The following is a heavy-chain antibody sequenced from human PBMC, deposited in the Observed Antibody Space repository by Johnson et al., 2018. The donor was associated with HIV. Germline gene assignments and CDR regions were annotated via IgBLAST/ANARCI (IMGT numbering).Heavy chain of an antibody. J-gene: IGHJ3*02. D-gene: IGHD3-9*01. CDR2: ITYDGSNQ. Sequence: HVQLVESGGGVVQPGRSLRLSCAASGFTFSTYGMHWVRQAPGKGLEWVAVITYDGSNQYYVDSVKGRFSISRDNSKNTLYLQMNSLRVEDTAVYYCASEIVYDILTGAFDIWGQGTMITVSS. V-gene: IGHV3-30*03. CDR3: ASEIVYDILTGAFDI. CDR1: GFTFSTYG.